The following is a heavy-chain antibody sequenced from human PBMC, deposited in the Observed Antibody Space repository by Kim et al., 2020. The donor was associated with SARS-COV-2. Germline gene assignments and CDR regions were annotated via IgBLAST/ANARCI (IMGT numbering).Heavy chain of an antibody. CDR3: ARASGGTFNPFDF. CDR1: GYTFSNYE. V-gene: IGHV1-8*01. D-gene: IGHD1-26*01. Sequence: ASVKVSCKASGYTFSNYEITWVRQATGQGLEWMGRMNPNSADTDYAQNFQGRVTMTRNTSISTAYLELTSLRSDDTAVYYCARASGGTFNPFDFWGQGTL. CDR2: MNPNSADT. J-gene: IGHJ4*02.